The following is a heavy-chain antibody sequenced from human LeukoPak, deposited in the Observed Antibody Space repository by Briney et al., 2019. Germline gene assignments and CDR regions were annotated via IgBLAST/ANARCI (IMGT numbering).Heavy chain of an antibody. CDR2: IYYSGST. Sequence: SETLSLTCTVSGGSISSGDYYWSWVRQPPGKGLEWIGYIYYSGSTYYNPSLKSRVTISVDTSKNQFSLKLSSVTAADTAVYYCARPYSNYGWFDPWGQGTLVTVSS. CDR3: ARPYSNYGWFDP. J-gene: IGHJ5*02. V-gene: IGHV4-30-4*02. CDR1: GGSISSGDYY. D-gene: IGHD4-11*01.